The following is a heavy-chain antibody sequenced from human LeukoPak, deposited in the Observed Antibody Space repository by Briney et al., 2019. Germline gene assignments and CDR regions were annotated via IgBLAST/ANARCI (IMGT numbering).Heavy chain of an antibody. CDR1: GFPFSSYA. CDR2: ISGSGGST. CDR3: AKDQAPGLFDAFDI. J-gene: IGHJ3*02. V-gene: IGHV3-23*01. Sequence: PGGSLRLSCAASGFPFSSYAMSWVRQAPGKGLECVSPISGSGGSTYYADSVKGRFTISRDNSKNTLYQQMNSLRAEDTAVYYCAKDQAPGLFDAFDIWGQGTMVTVSS. D-gene: IGHD3/OR15-3a*01.